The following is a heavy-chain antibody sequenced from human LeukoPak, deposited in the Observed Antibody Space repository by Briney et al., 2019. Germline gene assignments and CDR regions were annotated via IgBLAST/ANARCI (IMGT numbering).Heavy chain of an antibody. Sequence: PGGSLRLSCAAPGFTVSSNDMSWVRQAPGKGLEWVSVISDSVKGRFTISRDNSKNTLYLQMNSLRAEDTAIYYCAKGLRFSAMGGFDYWGRGTLVTVSS. CDR1: GFTVSSND. J-gene: IGHJ4*02. V-gene: IGHV3-53*01. D-gene: IGHD5-18*01. CDR2: I. CDR3: AKGLRFSAMGGFDY.